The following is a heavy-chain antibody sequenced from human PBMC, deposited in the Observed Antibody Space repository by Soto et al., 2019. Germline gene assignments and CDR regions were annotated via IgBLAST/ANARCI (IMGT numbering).Heavy chain of an antibody. CDR3: ASYYGMDV. CDR1: GFTFSNYA. CDR2: VTGNGDTT. V-gene: IGHV3-23*01. Sequence: GGSLRLSCAGSGFTFSNYAMSWVRQAPGKGLVWISAVTGNGDTTYYADSVKGRFTISRDNAKNTLYLHMNSLRAEDTAMYYCASYYGMDVWGQGTTVTVSS. J-gene: IGHJ6*02.